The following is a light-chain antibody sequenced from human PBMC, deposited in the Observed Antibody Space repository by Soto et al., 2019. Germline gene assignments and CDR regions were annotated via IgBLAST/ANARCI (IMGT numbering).Light chain of an antibody. CDR3: RQAIQTPVT. Sequence: EIVLTQSSLSLPVTPGEPASISCRSSQSLLHRDGYNYLDWYLQKPGQSPQLLIYSGSHRASGVPDRFSGSGSGTDFTLKISRVEAEDVGMYYCRQAIQTPVTFGGGTKVEI. CDR2: SGS. CDR1: QSLLHRDGYNY. V-gene: IGKV2-28*01. J-gene: IGKJ4*01.